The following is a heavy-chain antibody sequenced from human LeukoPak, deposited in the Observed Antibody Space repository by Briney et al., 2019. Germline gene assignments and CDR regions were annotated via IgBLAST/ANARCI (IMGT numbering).Heavy chain of an antibody. V-gene: IGHV4-30-2*01. CDR2: IYHSGST. CDR3: ASYGSGSYRFDP. D-gene: IGHD3-10*01. Sequence: PSETLSLTCAVSGGSISSGGYSWSWIRQPPGKGLEWIGYIYHSGSTYYNPSLKSRVTISVDRSKNQFSLKLSSVTAADTAAYYCASYGSGSYRFDPWGQGTLVTVSS. J-gene: IGHJ5*02. CDR1: GGSISSGGYS.